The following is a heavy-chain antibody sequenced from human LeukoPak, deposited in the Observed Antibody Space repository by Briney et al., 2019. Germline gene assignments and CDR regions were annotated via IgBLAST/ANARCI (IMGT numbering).Heavy chain of an antibody. CDR3: ARQGVGATRERYFDY. Sequence: SVKVACKASGGTFSSYAISWVRQAPGQGLEWMGGSIPIFGTANYAQKFQGRVTITTDESTSTAYMELSSLRSEDTAVYYCARQGVGATRERYFDYWGQGTLATVSS. J-gene: IGHJ4*02. CDR2: SIPIFGTA. CDR1: GGTFSSYA. D-gene: IGHD1-26*01. V-gene: IGHV1-69*05.